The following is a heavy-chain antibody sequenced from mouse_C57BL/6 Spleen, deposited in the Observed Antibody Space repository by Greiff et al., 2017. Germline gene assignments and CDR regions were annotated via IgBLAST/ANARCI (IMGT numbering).Heavy chain of an antibody. Sequence: VQVVESGPGLVQPSQSLSITCTVSGFSLTSYGVHWVRQSPGKGLEWLGVIWSGGSTDYNAAFISRLSISKDNSKSQVFFKMNSLQADDTAIYYCASRYDYDGYWYFDVWGTGTTVTVSS. CDR3: ASRYDYDGYWYFDV. J-gene: IGHJ1*03. D-gene: IGHD2-4*01. CDR1: GFSLTSYG. V-gene: IGHV2-2*01. CDR2: IWSGGST.